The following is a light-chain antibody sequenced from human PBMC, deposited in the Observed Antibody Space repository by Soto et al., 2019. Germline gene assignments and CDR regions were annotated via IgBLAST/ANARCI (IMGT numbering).Light chain of an antibody. CDR1: SSDVGGYDF. J-gene: IGLJ1*01. CDR2: DVN. V-gene: IGLV2-14*01. Sequence: QSALTQPASVSGSPGQSITISCTGTSSDVGGYDFVSWYQHRPGKAPKLIIYDVNNRPSGLSNRFSGSKSGNTASLTISGLQTEDEADYYCSSYTSSHTRVFGAGTKVTV. CDR3: SSYTSSHTRV.